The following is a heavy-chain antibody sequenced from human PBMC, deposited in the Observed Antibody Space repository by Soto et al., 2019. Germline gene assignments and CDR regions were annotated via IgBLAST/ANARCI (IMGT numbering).Heavy chain of an antibody. D-gene: IGHD6-19*01. Sequence: QVQLQESGPGLVKPSETMSLTCTVSGVSLSNSYCSWARQPPGKGLEWIGHIWTSGSTNYNPSLRSRVTLSVDTSKKQVSLQLSSVTATDTAVYYCAKGGGSYTTGWYNDYWGQGTLVTVSS. J-gene: IGHJ4*02. CDR2: IWTSGST. CDR1: GVSLSNSY. CDR3: AKGGGSYTTGWYNDY. V-gene: IGHV4-4*08.